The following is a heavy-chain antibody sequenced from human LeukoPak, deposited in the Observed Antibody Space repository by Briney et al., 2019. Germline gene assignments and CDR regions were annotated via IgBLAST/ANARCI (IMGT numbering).Heavy chain of an antibody. CDR1: GYTFTSYY. J-gene: IGHJ4*02. CDR2: INPSGGGT. Sequence: ASVKVSCKASGYTFTSYYMHWVRQAPGQGLEWMGIINPSGGGTSYAQKFQGRVTMTRDTSTSTVYMELSSLRSEDTAVYYCAREGSYYNYYDSSGYYYWGQGTLVTVSS. CDR3: AREGSYYNYYDSSGYYY. D-gene: IGHD3-22*01. V-gene: IGHV1-46*01.